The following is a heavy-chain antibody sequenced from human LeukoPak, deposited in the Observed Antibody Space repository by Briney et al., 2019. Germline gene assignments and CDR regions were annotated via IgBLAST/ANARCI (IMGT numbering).Heavy chain of an antibody. CDR1: DHTLNIYW. CDR3: ATSTYSVAAHIDY. J-gene: IGHJ4*02. D-gene: IGHD2-21*01. V-gene: IGHV5-51*01. Sequence: GESLKISCKESDHTLNIYWIAWVRQMPGRGLGWMGIILLDDSQIEYNPSFQGQITISADKSVKTAYLQWDSLQTSDTALYYCATSTYSVAAHIDYWGQGTPVTVST. CDR2: ILLDDSQI.